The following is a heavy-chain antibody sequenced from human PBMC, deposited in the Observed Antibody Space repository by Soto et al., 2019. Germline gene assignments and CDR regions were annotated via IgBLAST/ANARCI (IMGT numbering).Heavy chain of an antibody. J-gene: IGHJ4*02. V-gene: IGHV3-23*01. CDR3: AKVNSIVGDGDHDY. CDR1: GFTFTTYA. D-gene: IGHD4-17*01. Sequence: EVQLLESGGGLVQPGGSLRLSCAASGFTFTTYAMSWVRQAPGKGLEWVSGISSSGDIPYYADSVKGRFTISRDQSKKTVYLQMNSLRAGDTDVYYCAKVNSIVGDGDHDYWGQGTLVSVSS. CDR2: ISSSGDIP.